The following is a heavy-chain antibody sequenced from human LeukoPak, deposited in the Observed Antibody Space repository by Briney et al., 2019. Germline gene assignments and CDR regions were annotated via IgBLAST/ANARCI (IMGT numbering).Heavy chain of an antibody. D-gene: IGHD5-24*01. CDR3: ARALLVRNGYNYSPNYFDY. Sequence: GSLRLSCAASGFSFNIYAMSWVRQAPGKGLQWVSVIYSGGTTYYADSVKGRFTISRDNSKNTLYLQMNSLRAEDTAVYYCARALLVRNGYNYSPNYFDYWGQGTLVTVSS. V-gene: IGHV3-53*01. CDR2: IYSGGTT. J-gene: IGHJ4*02. CDR1: GFSFNIYA.